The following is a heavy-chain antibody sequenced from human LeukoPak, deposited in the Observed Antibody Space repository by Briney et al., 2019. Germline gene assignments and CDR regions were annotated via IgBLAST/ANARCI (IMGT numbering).Heavy chain of an antibody. J-gene: IGHJ2*01. Sequence: GGSLRLSCAASGFTFITYAMSWVRQAPGKGLEWVSAISGSGGTTYYADSVRGRFTISRDNSKNTLYLQMNSLRAEDTAVYYCAKDQFLWYFDLWGRGTLVTVSS. CDR1: GFTFITYA. D-gene: IGHD2/OR15-2a*01. CDR3: AKDQFLWYFDL. V-gene: IGHV3-23*01. CDR2: ISGSGGTT.